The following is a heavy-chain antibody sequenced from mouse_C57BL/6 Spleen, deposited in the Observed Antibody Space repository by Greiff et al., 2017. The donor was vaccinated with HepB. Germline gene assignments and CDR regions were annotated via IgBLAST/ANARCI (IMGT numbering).Heavy chain of an antibody. CDR2: IYPGDGDT. V-gene: IGHV1-80*01. Sequence: QVQLKQSGAELVKPGASVKISCKASGYAFSSYWMNWVKQRPGKGLEWIGQIYPGDGDTNYNGKFKGKATLTADKSSSTAYMQLSSLTSEDSAFYFCARGTTTDWYFDVWGTGTTVTVSS. D-gene: IGHD2-14*01. CDR1: GYAFSSYW. CDR3: ARGTTTDWYFDV. J-gene: IGHJ1*03.